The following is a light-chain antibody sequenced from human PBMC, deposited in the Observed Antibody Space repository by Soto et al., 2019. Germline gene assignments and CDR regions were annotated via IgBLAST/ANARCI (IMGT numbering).Light chain of an antibody. CDR1: SSDVGSYNL. CDR2: EGS. V-gene: IGLV2-23*01. J-gene: IGLJ2*01. CDR3: CSYAGSSTYVV. Sequence: QSALTQPASVSGSPGQSITISCTGTSSDVGSYNLVSWYQQHPGKAPKLMIYEGSKRPSGVSNRFSGSKSGNTASLTISGLQAEEEADYYCCSYAGSSTYVVFGVGTKLTVL.